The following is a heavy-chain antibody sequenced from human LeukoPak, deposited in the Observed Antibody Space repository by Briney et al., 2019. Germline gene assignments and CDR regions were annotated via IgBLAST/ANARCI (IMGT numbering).Heavy chain of an antibody. CDR3: VRGPDYGDRLGYFDY. CDR2: IKQDGTE. CDR1: GFTFRRHW. D-gene: IGHD4-17*01. V-gene: IGHV3-7*01. J-gene: IGHJ4*02. Sequence: GGSLRLSCAASGFTFRRHWMSWVRQAPGKGPEWVAHIKQDGTEYYVDSVKGRFIISRDNAKNSLYLQMNSLRAEDTAVYSCVRGPDYGDRLGYFDYWGQGTLVTVSS.